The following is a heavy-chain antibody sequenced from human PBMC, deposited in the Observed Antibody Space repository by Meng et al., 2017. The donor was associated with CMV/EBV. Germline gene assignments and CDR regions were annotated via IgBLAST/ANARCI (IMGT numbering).Heavy chain of an antibody. D-gene: IGHD3-9*01. CDR3: NLDILTGYEAYGMDV. CDR1: GFTFSSYD. J-gene: IGHJ6*02. CDR2: IGTAGDT. V-gene: IGHV3-13*01. Sequence: GESLKISCAASGFTFSSYDMHWVRQATGKGLEWVSAIGTAGDTYYPGSVKGRFTISRENAKNSLYLQMNSLRAGDTAVYYCNLDILTGYEAYGMDVWGQGTTVTVSS.